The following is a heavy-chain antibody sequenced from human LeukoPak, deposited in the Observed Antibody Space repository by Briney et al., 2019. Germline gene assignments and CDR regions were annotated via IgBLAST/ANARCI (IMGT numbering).Heavy chain of an antibody. J-gene: IGHJ3*02. D-gene: IGHD4-17*01. Sequence: GRSLRLSRAASGFTFSSYAMHWVRQAPGKGLEWVAVISYDGSNKYYADSVKGRFTISRDNSKNTLYLQMNSLRAEDTAVYYCAREPRTVTSAFDIWGQGTMVTVSS. CDR2: ISYDGSNK. CDR1: GFTFSSYA. CDR3: AREPRTVTSAFDI. V-gene: IGHV3-30-3*01.